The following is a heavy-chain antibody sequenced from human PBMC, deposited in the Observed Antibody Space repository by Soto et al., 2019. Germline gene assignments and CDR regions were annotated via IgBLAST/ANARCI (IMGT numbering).Heavy chain of an antibody. CDR2: ISADNGNT. D-gene: IGHD3-16*01. CDR3: ARGGTPFDH. J-gene: IGHJ4*02. Sequence: QVHLVQSGAEVKKPGASVKVSCTASGYTFTNFGISWVRQAPGQGLEWMGWISADNGNTNYAQKFQGRVTKTTDTSSSPAYLELRSLRSDDTAVYYSARGGTPFDHWGQGTLVTVST. V-gene: IGHV1-18*01. CDR1: GYTFTNFG.